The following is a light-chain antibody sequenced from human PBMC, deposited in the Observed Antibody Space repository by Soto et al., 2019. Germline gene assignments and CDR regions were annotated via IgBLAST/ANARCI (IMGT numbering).Light chain of an antibody. CDR1: SRNVGRFNY. CDR2: EVS. CDR3: SSYISSSTDG. J-gene: IGLJ1*01. Sequence: SVVTQPASVSGSLGQSMTIACTGTSRNVGRFNYLSWYQQHLGKAPKLKTYEVSNRPPGVSNRFSGSKSGNTASLTISGLQAEDEADYYCSSYISSSTDGFGSGTKVTVL. V-gene: IGLV2-14*01.